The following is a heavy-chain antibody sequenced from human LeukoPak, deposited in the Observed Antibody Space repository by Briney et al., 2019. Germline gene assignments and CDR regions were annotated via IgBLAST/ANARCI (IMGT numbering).Heavy chain of an antibody. CDR1: GRSISSYY. J-gene: IGHJ4*02. CDR2: IYYSGST. V-gene: IGHV4-59*01. CDR3: ARFNYDYVWGSYSPIDY. Sequence: SETLSLTCTVSGRSISSYYWSWTRQPPGKGLEWIGYIYYSGSTNYNPSLKSRVTISVDTSKRQFSLKLSSVTAADTAVYYCARFNYDYVWGSYSPIDYWGQGTLVTVSS. D-gene: IGHD3-16*01.